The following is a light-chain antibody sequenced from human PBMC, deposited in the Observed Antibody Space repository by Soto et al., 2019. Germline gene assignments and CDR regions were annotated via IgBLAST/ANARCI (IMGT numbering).Light chain of an antibody. Sequence: QSALTQPASVSGSPGQSITISCTGTSSDVGAYDYVSWYQQHPGEVPKLMIFDVSDRPSGVSNRFSGSKSGNTASLTISGLQADDEADYYCRSFTASTSYVFGTGTKVTVL. V-gene: IGLV2-14*03. CDR1: SSDVGAYDY. J-gene: IGLJ1*01. CDR3: RSFTASTSYV. CDR2: DVS.